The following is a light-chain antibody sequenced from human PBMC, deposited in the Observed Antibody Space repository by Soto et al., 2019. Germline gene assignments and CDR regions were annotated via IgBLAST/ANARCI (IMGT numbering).Light chain of an antibody. CDR3: QQYNNWPFT. V-gene: IGKV3-15*01. J-gene: IGKJ3*01. Sequence: EIVMTQSPATLSVSPGERATLSCRASQSVSSNLAWYQQKPGQAPRLPIYGASTRATGIPARFSGSGYGTVFTLTISSLQSVDVAVYYCQQYNNWPFTIGPGTKVDIK. CDR2: GAS. CDR1: QSVSSN.